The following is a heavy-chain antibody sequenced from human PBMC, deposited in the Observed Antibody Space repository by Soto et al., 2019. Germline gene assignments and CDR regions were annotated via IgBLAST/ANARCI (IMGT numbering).Heavy chain of an antibody. V-gene: IGHV1-69*01. CDR3: ARDRGDTAMDLDDAFDI. J-gene: IGHJ3*02. CDR2: IIPIFGTA. CDR1: GGTFSSYA. D-gene: IGHD5-18*01. Sequence: QVQLVQSGAEVKKPGSSVKVSCKASGGTFSSYAISWVRQAPGQGLEWMGGIIPIFGTANYAQKYQGRVTLPAVESTSTAYMELSSLRSEDTTVYYCARDRGDTAMDLDDAFDIWGQGTMVTVSS.